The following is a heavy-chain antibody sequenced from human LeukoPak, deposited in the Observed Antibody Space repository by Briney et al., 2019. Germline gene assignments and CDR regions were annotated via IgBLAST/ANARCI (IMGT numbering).Heavy chain of an antibody. D-gene: IGHD3-22*01. J-gene: IGHJ4*02. CDR1: GFTFSSYG. CDR2: ISYDGSNK. CDR3: AKDINYYDSSGYYF. V-gene: IGHV3-30*18. Sequence: GGSLRLSCAASGFTFSSYGMHWVRQAPGKGLEWVAVISYDGSNKYYADSVKGRFTISRDNSTNTLYLQMNSLRAEDTAVYYCAKDINYYDSSGYYFWGQGTPVTVSS.